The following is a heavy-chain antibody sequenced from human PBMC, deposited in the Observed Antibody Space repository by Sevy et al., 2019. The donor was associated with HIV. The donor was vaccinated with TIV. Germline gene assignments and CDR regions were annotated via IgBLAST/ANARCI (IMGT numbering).Heavy chain of an antibody. CDR2: INPSGGST. V-gene: IGHV1-46*01. CDR3: ARGGFIAVAGRGAFDI. CDR1: GYTFTSYY. D-gene: IGHD6-19*01. J-gene: IGHJ3*02. Sequence: ASVKVSCKASGYTFTSYYMHWVRQAPGQGLEWMGIINPSGGSTSYAQKFQGRVTMTRDTSTSTVYMELSSLRSEDTAVYYCARGGFIAVAGRGAFDIWGQGTMVTVSS.